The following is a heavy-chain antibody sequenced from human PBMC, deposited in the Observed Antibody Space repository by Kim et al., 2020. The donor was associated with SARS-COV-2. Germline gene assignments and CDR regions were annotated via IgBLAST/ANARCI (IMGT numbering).Heavy chain of an antibody. D-gene: IGHD2-15*01. V-gene: IGHV1-8*01. J-gene: IGHJ6*02. Sequence: ASVKVSCKTSGYTFIDYDITWVRQATGQGLEYMGWMSPRTGSTGYVQKLQVRVTMASNTSITTAYMELTGLQYEDTGIYYCARGQLSSVFTASGHYYYGVDIWVRGTTLAVSS. CDR2: MSPRTGST. CDR1: GYTFIDYD. CDR3: ARGQLSSVFTASGHYYYGVDI.